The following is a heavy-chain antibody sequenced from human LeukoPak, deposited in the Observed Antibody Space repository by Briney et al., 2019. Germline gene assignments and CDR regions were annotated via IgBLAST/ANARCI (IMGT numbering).Heavy chain of an antibody. Sequence: SETLSLTCTVSGGSISNYYWSWIRQPPGKGLEWIGYIYDSGSTNHNPSLKSRVTISIDTSKNQFSLKLSSVTAADTAVYYCARHDSTGHYYFHYWGQGTLVTVPS. CDR2: IYDSGST. CDR1: GGSISNYY. CDR3: ARHDSTGHYYFHY. J-gene: IGHJ4*02. V-gene: IGHV4-59*08. D-gene: IGHD2-8*02.